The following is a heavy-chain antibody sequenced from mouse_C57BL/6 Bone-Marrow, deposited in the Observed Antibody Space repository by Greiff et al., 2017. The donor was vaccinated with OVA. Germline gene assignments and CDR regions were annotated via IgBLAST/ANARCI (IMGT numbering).Heavy chain of an antibody. J-gene: IGHJ3*01. Sequence: VKLMESGPGLVQPSQSLSITCTVSGFSLTSYGVHWVRQSPGKGLEWLGVIWSGGSTDYNAAFISRLSISKDNSKSQVFFKMNSLQADDTAIYYCASPYYGSSYSWFAYWGQGTLVTVSA. CDR2: IWSGGST. D-gene: IGHD1-1*01. CDR3: ASPYYGSSYSWFAY. V-gene: IGHV2-2*01. CDR1: GFSLTSYG.